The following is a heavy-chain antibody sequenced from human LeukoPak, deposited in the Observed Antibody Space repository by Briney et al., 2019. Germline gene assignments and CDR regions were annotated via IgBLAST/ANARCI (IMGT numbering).Heavy chain of an antibody. V-gene: IGHV4-61*02. J-gene: IGHJ4*02. CDR1: GGSISNGYYY. CDR2: IYTSGST. D-gene: IGHD6-19*01. CDR3: AREYLVAVAGTNSFDF. Sequence: SQTLSLTCTVSGGSISNGYYYWSWIRQPAGKGLEWIGRIYTSGSTNYNPSLKSRVTISVDTSKNHFSLKLSSVTAADTAVYYCAREYLVAVAGTNSFDFWGQGTLVTVSS.